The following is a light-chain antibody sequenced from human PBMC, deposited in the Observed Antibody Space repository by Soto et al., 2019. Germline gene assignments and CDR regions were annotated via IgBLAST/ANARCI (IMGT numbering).Light chain of an antibody. Sequence: DIPVTQSPSTLSGSVGDRVTITCQASQSLYDWLAWYQQKPGKAPKLLIYQASGLESGVPSRFSGSWSGRESTLSICSLQPDEFATYYCQQYNGYPWTFSQGTKVEIK. CDR1: QSLYDW. V-gene: IGKV1-5*03. J-gene: IGKJ1*01. CDR3: QQYNGYPWT. CDR2: QAS.